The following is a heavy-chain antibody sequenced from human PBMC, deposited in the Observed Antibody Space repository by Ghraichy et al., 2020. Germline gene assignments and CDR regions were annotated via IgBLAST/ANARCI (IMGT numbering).Heavy chain of an antibody. CDR2: IKQDGSEK. V-gene: IGHV3-7*01. CDR1: GFTFSSYW. J-gene: IGHJ2*01. CDR3: ATTYYYDSSGPDL. Sequence: GGSLRLSCAASGFTFSSYWMSWVRQAPGKGLEWVANIKQDGSEKYYVDSVKGRFTISRDNAKNSLYLQMNSLRAEDTAVYYCATTYYYDSSGPDLWGRGTLVTVSS. D-gene: IGHD3-22*01.